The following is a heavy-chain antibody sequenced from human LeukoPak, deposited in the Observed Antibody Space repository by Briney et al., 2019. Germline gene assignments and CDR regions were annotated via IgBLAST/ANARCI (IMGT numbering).Heavy chain of an antibody. D-gene: IGHD3-22*01. J-gene: IGHJ4*02. CDR1: GFTFSSYS. CDR2: ISSSSSYI. Sequence: GGSLRLSCAASGFTFSSYSMNWVRQAPGKGLEWVSSISSSSSYIYYADSVKGRFTISRDNAKKTLYLQMNSLRGEDTAVYYCASPLYSSGYFWGQGTLVTVSS. CDR3: ASPLYSSGYF. V-gene: IGHV3-21*01.